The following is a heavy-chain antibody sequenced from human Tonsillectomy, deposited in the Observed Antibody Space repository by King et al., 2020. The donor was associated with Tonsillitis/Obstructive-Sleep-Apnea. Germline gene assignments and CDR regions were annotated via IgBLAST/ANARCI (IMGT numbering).Heavy chain of an antibody. CDR2: ISGSGGNT. D-gene: IGHD2-21*01. CDR3: VKGGWGSASDI. V-gene: IGHV3-23*04. CDR1: GFTFSSHA. Sequence: EVQLVESGGGLVQPGGSLRLSCAASGFTFSSHAMTWVRQAPGKGLEWVSGISGSGGNTYHADSVKGRFTISRDNSKNTLYLQMNSLRAEDTAVYYGVKGGWGSASDIWGQGTMVTVSS. J-gene: IGHJ3*02.